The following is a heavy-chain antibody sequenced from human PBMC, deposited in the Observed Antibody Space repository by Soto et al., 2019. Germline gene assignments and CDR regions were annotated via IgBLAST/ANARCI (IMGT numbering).Heavy chain of an antibody. J-gene: IGHJ3*02. Sequence: PSETLSLTCTVSGGSISSYYWSWIRQPPGKGLEWIGYIYYSGSTNYNPSLKSRVTISVDTSKNQFSLKLSSVTAAGTAVYYCASRGDIEVARNDAFDIWGQGTMVTVSS. D-gene: IGHD6-19*01. CDR3: ASRGDIEVARNDAFDI. CDR1: GGSISSYY. CDR2: IYYSGST. V-gene: IGHV4-59*01.